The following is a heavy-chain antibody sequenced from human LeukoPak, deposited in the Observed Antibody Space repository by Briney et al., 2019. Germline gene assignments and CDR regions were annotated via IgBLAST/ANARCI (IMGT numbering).Heavy chain of an antibody. Sequence: GGSLRLSCAASGFTFSSYEMNWVRQAPGKGLEWVSAIIGSVHSTYYADSVKGRFTISRDNSKNTLYLQMNSLRAEDTAVYYCAKHSYDSSGYYSIDYWGQGTLVTVFS. CDR2: IIGSVHST. V-gene: IGHV3-23*01. CDR1: GFTFSSYE. CDR3: AKHSYDSSGYYSIDY. J-gene: IGHJ4*02. D-gene: IGHD3-22*01.